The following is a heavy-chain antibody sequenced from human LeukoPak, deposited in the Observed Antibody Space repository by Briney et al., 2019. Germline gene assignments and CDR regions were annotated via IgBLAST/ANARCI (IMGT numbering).Heavy chain of an antibody. J-gene: IGHJ4*02. CDR2: ISGSGGST. D-gene: IGHD3-10*01. CDR3: AKGPFLLWFGEPGGYFDY. Sequence: PGGSLRLSCAASGFTFSSYAMSWVRQAPGKGLEWVSAISGSGGSTYYADSVKGRFTISRDNSKNTLYLQMNSLRAEDTAVYYCAKGPFLLWFGEPGGYFDYWGQGTLVTVSS. V-gene: IGHV3-23*01. CDR1: GFTFSSYA.